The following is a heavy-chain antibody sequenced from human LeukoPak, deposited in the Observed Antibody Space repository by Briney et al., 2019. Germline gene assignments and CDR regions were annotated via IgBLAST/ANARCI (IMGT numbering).Heavy chain of an antibody. CDR2: IYPGDSDT. CDR3: ARRHDSSGYYIDY. D-gene: IGHD3-22*01. Sequence: GESLKISCKGSGYSFTSYWIGWVRQMPGKGLECMGIIYPGDSDTRYSPSFQGQVTISADKSISTAYLQWSSLKASDSAMYYSARRHDSSGYYIDYWGQGTLVTVSS. J-gene: IGHJ4*02. CDR1: GYSFTSYW. V-gene: IGHV5-51*01.